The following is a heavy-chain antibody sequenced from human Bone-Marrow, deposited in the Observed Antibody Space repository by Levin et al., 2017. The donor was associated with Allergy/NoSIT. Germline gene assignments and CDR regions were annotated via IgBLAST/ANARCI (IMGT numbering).Heavy chain of an antibody. CDR1: GFTFSSYS. Sequence: GGSLRLSCAASGFTFSSYSMNWVRQAPGKGLEWVSSISSSSSYIYYADSVKGRFTISRDNAKNSLYLQMNSLRAEDTAVYYCARDRGGHYYDSSGYYYRGAFDSWGQGTMVTVSS. CDR2: ISSSSSYI. CDR3: ARDRGGHYYDSSGYYYRGAFDS. V-gene: IGHV3-21*01. J-gene: IGHJ3*02. D-gene: IGHD3-22*01.